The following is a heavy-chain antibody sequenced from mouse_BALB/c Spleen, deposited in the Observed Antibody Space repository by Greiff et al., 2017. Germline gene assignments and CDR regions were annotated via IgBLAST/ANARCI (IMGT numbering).Heavy chain of an antibody. J-gene: IGHJ3*01. CDR3: ARSGGNYDY. CDR2: IYPGDGDT. V-gene: IGHV1-87*01. Sequence: VQLQKSGAELARPGASVKLSCKASGYTFTSYWMQWVKQRPGQGLEWIGAIYPGDGDTRYTQKFKGKATLTADKSSSTAYMQLSSLASEDSAVYYCARSGGNYDYWGQGTLVTVSA. CDR1: GYTFTSYW. D-gene: IGHD2-1*01.